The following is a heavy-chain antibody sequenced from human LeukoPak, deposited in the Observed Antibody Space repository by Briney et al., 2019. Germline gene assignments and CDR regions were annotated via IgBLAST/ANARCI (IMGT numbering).Heavy chain of an antibody. CDR3: ARETRHNVWGSYRYYIDY. D-gene: IGHD3-16*02. J-gene: IGHJ4*02. CDR2: ISQDGGEK. V-gene: IGHV3-7*04. CDR1: GFTFSAVW. Sequence: GGSLRLSCVASGFTFSAVWMTWVRQAPGKGLEWVANISQDGGEKYYLDSVKGRITISRDNAKNSLYLQMNSLRDEDTAVYYCARETRHNVWGSYRYYIDYWGQGTLVTTSS.